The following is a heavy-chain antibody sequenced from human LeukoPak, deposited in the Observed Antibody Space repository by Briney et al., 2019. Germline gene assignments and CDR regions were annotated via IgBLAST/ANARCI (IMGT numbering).Heavy chain of an antibody. Sequence: PSETLSLTRTVSDDSMNSYYWSWIRQPPGKGLEWIGNIYYSGSTNYNPSLKSRLTISVDTSKNQFSLKLRSVTTADTAVYYCARAIAGTTLDSWGQGTLVTVSS. D-gene: IGHD1-1*01. V-gene: IGHV4-59*01. CDR1: DDSMNSYY. CDR3: ARAIAGTTLDS. CDR2: IYYSGST. J-gene: IGHJ4*02.